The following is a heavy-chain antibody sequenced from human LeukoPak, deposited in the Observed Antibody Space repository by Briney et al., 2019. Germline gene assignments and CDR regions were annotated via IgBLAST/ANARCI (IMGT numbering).Heavy chain of an antibody. J-gene: IGHJ6*02. CDR3: AGVGCSSRSSYLRYYYGMDF. CDR2: ISADSGNT. D-gene: IGHD2-2*01. CDR1: GYTFTSFC. V-gene: IGHV1-18*01. Sequence: GASVKVSCRVSGYTFTSFCITWVRQAPGQGLEWMGWISADSGNTKYEQTFQGRVTMTTDTSTSTASMELRSLISDDTAVEYCAGVGCSSRSSYLRYYYGMDFWGQGTTVTVSS.